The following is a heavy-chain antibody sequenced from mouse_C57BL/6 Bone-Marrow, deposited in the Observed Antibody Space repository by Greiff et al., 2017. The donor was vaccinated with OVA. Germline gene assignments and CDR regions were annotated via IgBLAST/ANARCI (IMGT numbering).Heavy chain of an antibody. CDR1: GFTFSNYG. V-gene: IGHV5-6*01. CDR2: ISSGGSYT. Sequence: EVQLVESGGDLVKPGGSLKLSCAASGFTFSNYGMSWVRQTPDKRLEWVATISSGGSYTYYPDSVKGRFTVTRDNVKNTLYLQMSRLKSEDTARYYCARQGETAYWGQGTWVTVSA. J-gene: IGHJ3*01. CDR3: ARQGETAY.